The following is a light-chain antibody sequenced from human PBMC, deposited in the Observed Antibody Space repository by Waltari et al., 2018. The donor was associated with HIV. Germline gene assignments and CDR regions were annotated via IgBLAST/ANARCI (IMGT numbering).Light chain of an antibody. CDR3: SSYTSSSTFVV. CDR2: DVS. CDR1: SSDVGGYNY. Sequence: QSALTQPASVSGSPGQSITIPCPGTSSDVGGYNYVSWYQQHPRKAPKLMIYDVSNRPSGVSNRFSRSKSGNTASLTISGLQAEDEADYYCSSYTSSSTFVVFGGGTKLTVL. V-gene: IGLV2-14*03. J-gene: IGLJ2*01.